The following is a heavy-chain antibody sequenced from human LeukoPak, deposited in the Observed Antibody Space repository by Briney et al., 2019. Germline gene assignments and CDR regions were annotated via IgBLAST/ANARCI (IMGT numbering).Heavy chain of an antibody. CDR1: GFTFSTYW. Sequence: PGGSLRLSCAASGFTFSTYWMHWVRQAPGKGLVWVSRISGDGSGTSYADSVKCRFTISRDNAKNTLYLEMNSLRAEDTAVYYCARDRNYAMDVWGQGTTVTVSS. CDR3: ARDRNYAMDV. D-gene: IGHD1-14*01. J-gene: IGHJ6*02. CDR2: ISGDGSGT. V-gene: IGHV3-74*01.